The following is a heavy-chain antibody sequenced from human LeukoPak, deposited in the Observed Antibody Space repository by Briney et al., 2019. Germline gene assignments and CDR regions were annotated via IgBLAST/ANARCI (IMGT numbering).Heavy chain of an antibody. CDR1: GGSISSSSYY. V-gene: IGHV4-39*07. CDR2: IYYSGST. CDR3: ARRSITMIFYYYMDV. D-gene: IGHD3-22*01. J-gene: IGHJ6*03. Sequence: SETLSLTCTVSGGSISSSSYYWGWIRQPPGKGLEWIGSIYYSGSTYYNPSLKSRVTISVDTSKNQFSLKLSSVTAADTAVYYRARRSITMIFYYYMDVWGKGTTVTVSS.